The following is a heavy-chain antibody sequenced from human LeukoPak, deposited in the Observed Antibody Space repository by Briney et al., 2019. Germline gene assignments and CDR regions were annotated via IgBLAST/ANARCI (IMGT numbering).Heavy chain of an antibody. D-gene: IGHD2-21*02. CDR3: AGVTVSYYYYYMDV. CDR1: GGSISSSSYY. Sequence: KPSETLSLTCTVPGGSISSSSYYWGWIRQPPGKGLEWIGSIYYSGSTYYNPSLKSRVTISVDTSKNQLSLKLSSVTAADTAVYYCAGVTVSYYYYYMDVWGKGTTVTVSS. V-gene: IGHV4-39*07. J-gene: IGHJ6*03. CDR2: IYYSGST.